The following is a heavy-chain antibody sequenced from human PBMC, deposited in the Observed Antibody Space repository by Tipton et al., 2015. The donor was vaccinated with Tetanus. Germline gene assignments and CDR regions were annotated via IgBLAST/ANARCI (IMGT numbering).Heavy chain of an antibody. CDR2: MYYSGTT. J-gene: IGHJ6*02. Sequence: TLSLTCTVSGASISSGGYFWTWIRQPPGKGLQWIGYMYYSGTTHYNPSLKSRVTISIDRSKNQLSLKLTSVTAADTAVYYCARGGGNTMFRGGEFVHSYYYQGMDVWGQGTTVTVSS. D-gene: IGHD3-10*01. CDR3: ARGGGNTMFRGGEFVHSYYYQGMDV. V-gene: IGHV4-30-2*01. CDR1: GASISSGGYF.